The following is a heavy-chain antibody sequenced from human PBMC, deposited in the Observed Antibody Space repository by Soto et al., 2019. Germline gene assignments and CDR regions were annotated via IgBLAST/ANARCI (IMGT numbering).Heavy chain of an antibody. J-gene: IGHJ4*02. CDR1: GYTFTNFG. Sequence: ASVKVSCKASGYTFTNFGISWVRQAPGQGLEWMGWISAYNGNTNYAQNFQGRVTMTTATSTNTVFLELRSLKSDDTAIYYCARDRLRAYDSSGFYSWGQGTMVTVPS. CDR3: ARDRLRAYDSSGFYS. CDR2: ISAYNGNT. V-gene: IGHV1-18*01. D-gene: IGHD3-22*01.